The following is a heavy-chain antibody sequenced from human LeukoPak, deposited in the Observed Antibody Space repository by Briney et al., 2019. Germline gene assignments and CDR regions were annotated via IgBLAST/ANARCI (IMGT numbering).Heavy chain of an antibody. Sequence: QPGGSLRLSCAASGFTFSSYWMSWVRQAPGKGLEWVANIKQDGSERNYEDSVKGRFTISRDNAKNSLYLQVNSLGVEDTAVYYCAGGSGSSWFDPWGQGTLVTVSS. V-gene: IGHV3-7*05. J-gene: IGHJ5*02. CDR1: GFTFSSYW. CDR2: IKQDGSER. D-gene: IGHD3-3*01. CDR3: AGGSGSSWFDP.